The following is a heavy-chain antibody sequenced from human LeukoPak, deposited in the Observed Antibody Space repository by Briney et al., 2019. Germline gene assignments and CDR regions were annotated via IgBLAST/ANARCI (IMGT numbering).Heavy chain of an antibody. J-gene: IGHJ6*03. D-gene: IGHD2-21*01. CDR2: ISAYNGNT. CDR3: ARDPWGGDYPGYYYYYMDV. V-gene: IGHV1-18*01. CDR1: GYTFTSYG. Sequence: ASVKVSCKASGYTFTSYGISWVRQAPGQGLEWMGWISAYNGNTNYAQKLQGRVTMTTDTSTSTAYMELRSLRSDDTAVYYCARDPWGGDYPGYYYYYMDVWGKGTTVTVSS.